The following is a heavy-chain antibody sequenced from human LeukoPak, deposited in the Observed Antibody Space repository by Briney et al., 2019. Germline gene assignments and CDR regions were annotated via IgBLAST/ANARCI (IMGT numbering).Heavy chain of an antibody. Sequence: GGSLRLSCAASGFTFDDYAMHWVRQAPGKGLEWVPGISWNSGSIGYADSVKGRFTISRDNAKNSLYLQMNSLRAEDTALYYCAKENPLSGWYNAFDYWGQGTLVTVSS. V-gene: IGHV3-9*01. CDR1: GFTFDDYA. CDR2: ISWNSGSI. D-gene: IGHD6-19*01. J-gene: IGHJ4*02. CDR3: AKENPLSGWYNAFDY.